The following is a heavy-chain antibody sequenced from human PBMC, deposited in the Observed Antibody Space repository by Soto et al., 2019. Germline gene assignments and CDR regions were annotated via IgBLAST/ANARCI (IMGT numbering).Heavy chain of an antibody. CDR1: GFTFSSYA. CDR3: ARDSVSDIVATHPDY. D-gene: IGHD5-12*01. V-gene: IGHV3-30-3*01. CDR2: ISYDGNNK. J-gene: IGHJ4*02. Sequence: GGSLRLSCAASGFTFSSYAMHWVRQAPGKGLEWVAVISYDGNNKYYADSVKGRFTISRDNSKNTLYLQMNSLRAEDTAVYYCARDSVSDIVATHPDYWGQGTLVTVSS.